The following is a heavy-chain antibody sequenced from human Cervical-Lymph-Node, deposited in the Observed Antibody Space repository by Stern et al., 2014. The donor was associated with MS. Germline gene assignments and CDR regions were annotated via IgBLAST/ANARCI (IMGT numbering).Heavy chain of an antibody. J-gene: IGHJ2*01. D-gene: IGHD2-21*02. Sequence: VQLVESGPGLVKPSETLSLTCTVSGGAVSDYYWPWIRQRPGKGLEWFGDISDTGTTNYNPSLHSRVTITLDTSQNQVSLRLRSVTAADTAVYYCARDPSTTASDWFFDLWGRGSLVTVSS. CDR3: ARDPSTTASDWFFDL. V-gene: IGHV4-59*02. CDR1: GGAVSDYY. CDR2: ISDTGTT.